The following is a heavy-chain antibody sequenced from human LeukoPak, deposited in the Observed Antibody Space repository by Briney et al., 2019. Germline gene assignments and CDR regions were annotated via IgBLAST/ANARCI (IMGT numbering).Heavy chain of an antibody. CDR3: TRGAGWLLDY. J-gene: IGHJ4*02. D-gene: IGHD5-12*01. V-gene: IGHV3-7*01. CDR2: INQDESVQ. CDR1: GFSFNSHW. Sequence: QPGRSLRLSCAASGFSFNSHWMSWVRQAPGKGLEWVAIINQDESVQHYVDSMRGRFTISRDNAKNSLYLQMNSLRDEDTAIYYCTRGAGWLLDYWGQGTLVTVSS.